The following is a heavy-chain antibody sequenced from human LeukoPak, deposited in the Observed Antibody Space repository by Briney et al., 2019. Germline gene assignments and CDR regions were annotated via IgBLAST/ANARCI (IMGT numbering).Heavy chain of an antibody. Sequence: SETLSLTCAVYGGSFSGYYWSWIRKPPGKGLEWIGEINHSGSTNYNPSLKSRVTISVDTSKNQFSLKLSSVTAADTAVYYCARVVEMATSLDYWGQGTLVTVSS. D-gene: IGHD5-24*01. CDR1: GGSFSGYY. J-gene: IGHJ4*02. CDR2: INHSGST. CDR3: ARVVEMATSLDY. V-gene: IGHV4-34*01.